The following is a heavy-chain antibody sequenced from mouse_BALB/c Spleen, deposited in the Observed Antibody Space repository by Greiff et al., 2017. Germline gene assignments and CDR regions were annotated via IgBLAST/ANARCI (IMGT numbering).Heavy chain of an antibody. CDR3: ARWGHSTMITTGFAY. V-gene: IGHV1S135*01. CDR2: IDPYNGGT. J-gene: IGHJ3*01. Sequence: EVKLQQSGPELVKPGASVKVSCKASGYAFTSYNMYWVKQSHGKSLEWIGYIDPYNGGTSYNQKFKGKATLTVDKSSSTAYMHLNSLTSEDSAVYYCARWGHSTMITTGFAYWGQGTLVTVSA. D-gene: IGHD2-4*01. CDR1: GYAFTSYN.